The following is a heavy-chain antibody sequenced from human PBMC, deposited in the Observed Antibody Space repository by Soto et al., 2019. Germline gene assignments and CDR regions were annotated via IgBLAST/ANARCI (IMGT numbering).Heavy chain of an antibody. CDR1: GFTFSSYA. J-gene: IGHJ4*02. Sequence: GGSLRLSCAASGFTFSSYAMHWVRQAPGKGLEWVAVISYDGSNKYYADSVKGRFTISRDNSKNTLYLQMNSLRAEDTAVYYCARDRLLLTAGFDYWGQGTLVTVSS. D-gene: IGHD2-21*02. CDR3: ARDRLLLTAGFDY. CDR2: ISYDGSNK. V-gene: IGHV3-30-3*01.